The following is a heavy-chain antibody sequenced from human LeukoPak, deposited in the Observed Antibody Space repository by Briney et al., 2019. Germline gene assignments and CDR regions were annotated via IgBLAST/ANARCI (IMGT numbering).Heavy chain of an antibody. V-gene: IGHV4-38-2*02. Sequence: SETLSLTCTVSGYSISSGYYWGWIRQPPGKGLEWIGSIYYSGSTYYNPSLKSRVSLSVDTSKKQFSLKLRSVTAADTAVYYCARQGYGDFSSRPFDYWGQGTLVTVSS. J-gene: IGHJ4*02. CDR2: IYYSGST. CDR3: ARQGYGDFSSRPFDY. CDR1: GYSISSGYY. D-gene: IGHD4-17*01.